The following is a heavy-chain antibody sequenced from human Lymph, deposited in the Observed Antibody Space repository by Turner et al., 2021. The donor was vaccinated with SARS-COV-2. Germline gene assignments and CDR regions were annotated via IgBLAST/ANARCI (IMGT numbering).Heavy chain of an antibody. Sequence: QVQLVESGGGVVQPGRSQRLSCATSGFSFSNYAMHWVRQAPGKGLEWVAVISNDGRQKYYADSVKGRFTISRDDSKNTVFLQMNSLRPEDTAVYYCAKEEFGYDYWGQGTLVTVSS. CDR3: AKEEFGYDY. J-gene: IGHJ4*02. CDR2: ISNDGRQK. D-gene: IGHD3-10*01. V-gene: IGHV3-30*18. CDR1: GFSFSNYA.